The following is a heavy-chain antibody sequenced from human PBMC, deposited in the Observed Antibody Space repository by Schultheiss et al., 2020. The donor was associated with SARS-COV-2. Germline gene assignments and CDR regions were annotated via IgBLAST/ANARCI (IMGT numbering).Heavy chain of an antibody. D-gene: IGHD3-22*01. CDR3: ARDYYDSSGYFYGQH. V-gene: IGHV3-48*02. J-gene: IGHJ1*01. Sequence: GGSLRLSCSASGFIFSRSAMHWVRQAPGKGLEWVSYISTSSSTVYYADSVKGRFTISRDNAKNSLYLQMNSLRDEDTAVYYCARDYYDSSGYFYGQHWGQGTLVTVSS. CDR1: GFIFSRSA. CDR2: ISTSSSTV.